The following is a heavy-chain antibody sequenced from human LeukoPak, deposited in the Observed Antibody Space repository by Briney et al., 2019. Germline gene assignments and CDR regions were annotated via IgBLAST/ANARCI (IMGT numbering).Heavy chain of an antibody. CDR3: VSTGGGSGGF. V-gene: IGHV4-59*13. D-gene: IGHD5-12*01. Sequence: SETLSLTCTVSGGSISSSYWSWIRQSPGKGLEWIGFFHYTASTSYTPSLQSRVTISGDTSKNQFSLELRSVTAADTAVYYCVSTGGGSGGFWGQGTPVTVSS. CDR1: GGSISSSY. CDR2: FHYTAST. J-gene: IGHJ4*02.